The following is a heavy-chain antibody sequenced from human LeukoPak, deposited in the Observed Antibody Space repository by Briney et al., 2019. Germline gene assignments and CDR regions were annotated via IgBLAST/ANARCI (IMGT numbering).Heavy chain of an antibody. V-gene: IGHV4-34*01. CDR1: GGPFSGYY. CDR3: ARVRYNWNYGADY. Sequence: PSETLSLTCAVYGGPFSGYYWSWIRQPPGKGLEWIGEINHSGSTNYNPSLKSRVTISVDTSKNQFSLKLSSVTAADTAVYYCARVRYNWNYGADYWGQGTLVTVSS. CDR2: INHSGST. D-gene: IGHD1-7*01. J-gene: IGHJ4*02.